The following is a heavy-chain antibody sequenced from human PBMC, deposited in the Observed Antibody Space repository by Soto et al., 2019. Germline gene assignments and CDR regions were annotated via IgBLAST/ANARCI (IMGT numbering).Heavy chain of an antibody. Sequence: GGSLRLSCAASGFTFSSYSMNWVRQAPGKGLEWVSYISSSSSTIYYADSVKGRFTISRDNAKNSLYLQMNSLRAEDTAVYYCAYIWGSYRQPWTDYWGQGTLVTVSS. J-gene: IGHJ4*02. D-gene: IGHD3-16*02. CDR3: AYIWGSYRQPWTDY. CDR2: ISSSSSTI. V-gene: IGHV3-48*01. CDR1: GFTFSSYS.